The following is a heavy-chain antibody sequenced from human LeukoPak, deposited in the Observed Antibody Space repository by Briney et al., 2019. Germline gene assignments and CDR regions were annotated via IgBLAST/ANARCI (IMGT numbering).Heavy chain of an antibody. Sequence: ASVKVSCKASGCTFTSYGISWVRQAPGQGLEWMGWISAYNGNTNYAQKLQGRVTMTTDTSTSTAYMELRSLRSDDTAVYYCATSGYDPGVLAGWGQGTLVTVSS. CDR1: GCTFTSYG. V-gene: IGHV1-18*01. D-gene: IGHD5-12*01. CDR3: ATSGYDPGVLAG. J-gene: IGHJ4*02. CDR2: ISAYNGNT.